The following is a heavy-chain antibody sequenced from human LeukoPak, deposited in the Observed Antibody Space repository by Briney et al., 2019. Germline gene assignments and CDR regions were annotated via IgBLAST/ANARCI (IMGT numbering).Heavy chain of an antibody. CDR2: IIPIFGTA. Sequence: GASVKVSCKASGGTFSSYAISWVRQAPGQGLEWMGGIIPIFGTANYAQKFQGRVTITADKSTSTAYMELSSLRSEDTAVYYCAVSRDGYNFYISAFDIWGQGTMVTVSS. V-gene: IGHV1-69*06. CDR3: AVSRDGYNFYISAFDI. CDR1: GGTFSSYA. D-gene: IGHD5-24*01. J-gene: IGHJ3*02.